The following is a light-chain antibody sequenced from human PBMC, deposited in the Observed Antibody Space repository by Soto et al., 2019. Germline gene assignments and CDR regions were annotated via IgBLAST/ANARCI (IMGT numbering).Light chain of an antibody. CDR3: CSYTDSYTPYV. V-gene: IGLV2-11*01. CDR1: SSDVGAYNY. Sequence: QSALTQPRSVSGSPGQSVTISCTGTSSDVGAYNYVSWYQQHPGKVPKLMIYDVSKRPSGVPDRFSGSKSGNAASLTISGLQAEDEADYSSCSYTDSYTPYVVRIGTKVTVL. CDR2: DVS. J-gene: IGLJ1*01.